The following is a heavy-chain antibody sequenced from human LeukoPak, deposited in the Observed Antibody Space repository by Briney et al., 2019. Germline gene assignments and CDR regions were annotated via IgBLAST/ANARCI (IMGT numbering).Heavy chain of an antibody. CDR3: AQQVGYCSSGNCYFTY. V-gene: IGHV3-23*01. CDR1: GFSFKSYA. Sequence: GSLRLSCAASGFSFKSYAMSWVRQAPGKGLEWVSAINNDGDSTYSADSVKGRFTVSRDNSKNTLYLQMNSLRAEDAAVYYCAQQVGYCSSGNCYFTYWGQGTLVTVSS. J-gene: IGHJ1*01. D-gene: IGHD2-15*01. CDR2: INNDGDST.